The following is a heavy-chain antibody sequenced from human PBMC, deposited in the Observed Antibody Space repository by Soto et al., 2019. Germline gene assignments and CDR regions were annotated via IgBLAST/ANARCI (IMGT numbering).Heavy chain of an antibody. Sequence: PGGSLRLSCAASGFTFSSYAMSWVRQAPGKGLEWVSVITGTGGSTHYADSMKGRFTISRDNSKNTLYLHMNSLRAEDTAVYYCAKQTSLGYCSSNSCYGYYYYGMDVWGQGTTVTVSS. CDR1: GFTFSSYA. J-gene: IGHJ6*02. CDR2: ITGTGGST. D-gene: IGHD2-2*01. V-gene: IGHV3-23*01. CDR3: AKQTSLGYCSSNSCYGYYYYGMDV.